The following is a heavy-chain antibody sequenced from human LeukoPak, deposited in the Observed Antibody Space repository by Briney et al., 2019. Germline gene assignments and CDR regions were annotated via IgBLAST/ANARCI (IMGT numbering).Heavy chain of an antibody. CDR2: VSTSNGAT. V-gene: IGHV1-18*01. J-gene: IGHJ4*02. CDR3: ARVSDTSMVTPGFDS. CDR1: GYNFNRYS. Sequence: ASVKVSCKTSGYNFNRYSITWVRRAPGQGLEWMGWVSTSNGATNYAEKFQGRVTMTTETVTKTAYLELRRLTSGDTAMYFCARVSDTSMVTPGFDSWGQGTLVTVS. D-gene: IGHD5-18*01.